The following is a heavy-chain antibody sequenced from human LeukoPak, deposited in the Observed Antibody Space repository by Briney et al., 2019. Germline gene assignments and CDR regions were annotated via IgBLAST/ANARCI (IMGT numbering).Heavy chain of an antibody. CDR3: THVTTHYYYYMDV. Sequence: PGGSLRLSCAASGFTFSNAWMSWVRQAPGKGLERVGRIKSKTDGGTTDYAAPVKGRFTISRDDSKNTLYLQMNSLKTEDTAVYYCTHVTTHYYYYMDVWGKGTTVTVSS. CDR1: GFTFSNAW. V-gene: IGHV3-15*01. J-gene: IGHJ6*03. CDR2: IKSKTDGGTT. D-gene: IGHD4-11*01.